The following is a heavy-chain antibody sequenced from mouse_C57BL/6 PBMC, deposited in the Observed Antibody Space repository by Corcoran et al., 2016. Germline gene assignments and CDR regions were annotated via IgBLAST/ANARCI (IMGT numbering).Heavy chain of an antibody. CDR3: ARWGGYDYDEQPSWDAY. CDR1: GYTLPAYY. J-gene: IGHJ3*01. Sequence: QVQLQQYGHEMVKPGASVKISCKASGYTLPAYYINWVKQRPGQGLVWIGWIFPGSGSTYYNEKFKGKATLTVDKSSSTAYMLLSSLTSEDSAVYFCARWGGYDYDEQPSWDAYWGQGTLVTVSA. CDR2: IFPGSGST. V-gene: IGHV1-75*01. D-gene: IGHD2-4*01.